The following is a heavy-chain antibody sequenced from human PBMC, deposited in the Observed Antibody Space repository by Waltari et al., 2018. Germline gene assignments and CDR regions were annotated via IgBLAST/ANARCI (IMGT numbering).Heavy chain of an antibody. CDR1: GYTFNGYY. CDR2: INPNSGGT. D-gene: IGHD6-19*01. CDR3: ARDLTEGHGSHSPQHPYYDYGMDV. Sequence: QVQLVQSGAEVKKPGASVKVSCKASGYTFNGYYMHWVRQAPGQGLEWMGWINPNSGGTNYAQKFQGRVTRTRDTSISTAYMELSRLRSDDTAVYYCARDLTEGHGSHSPQHPYYDYGMDVWGQGTTVTVSS. V-gene: IGHV1-2*02. J-gene: IGHJ6*02.